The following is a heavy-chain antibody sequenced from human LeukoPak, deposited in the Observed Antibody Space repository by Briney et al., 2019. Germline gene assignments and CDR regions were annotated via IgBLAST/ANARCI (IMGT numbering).Heavy chain of an antibody. CDR3: AGDYGSGTYSLYYYGLDV. Sequence: ASVKVSCKTSGYTFSNYAISWVRQAPGQGLEWMGWISTYTGNTKYAQKFQGRVTMTTETSTSTAFMELRSLESDDTAVYYCAGDYGSGTYSLYYYGLDVWGQGTTVTVSS. CDR2: ISTYTGNT. V-gene: IGHV1-18*01. D-gene: IGHD3-10*01. J-gene: IGHJ6*02. CDR1: GYTFSNYA.